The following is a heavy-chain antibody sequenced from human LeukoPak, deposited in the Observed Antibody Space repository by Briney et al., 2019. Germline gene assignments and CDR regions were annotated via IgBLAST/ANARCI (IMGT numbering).Heavy chain of an antibody. Sequence: PGGSLRLSCAASGFTFSGHGMHWVRQAPGKGLEWVSFLRRDGSDKQYADSVKGRFTISRDNSKNPLYLQMNSLRAEDTAVYYCAKGHLAVASYYYGMDVWGQGTTVTVSS. CDR1: GFTFSGHG. D-gene: IGHD6-19*01. CDR3: AKGHLAVASYYYGMDV. J-gene: IGHJ6*02. V-gene: IGHV3-30*02. CDR2: LRRDGSDK.